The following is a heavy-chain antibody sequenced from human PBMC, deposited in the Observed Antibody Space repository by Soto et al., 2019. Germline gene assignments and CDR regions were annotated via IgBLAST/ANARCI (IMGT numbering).Heavy chain of an antibody. D-gene: IGHD4-17*01. CDR2: INPSGGST. CDR1: GYTLTSYY. Sequence: ASVKVSCKAFGYTLTSYYMHWVRQAPGQGLEWMAIINPSGGSTSYAQKFQGRVTMTRDTSTSTVYMELSSLRSEDTAVYYCAAGPMTTVTTQFDYWGQGTLVTVSS. J-gene: IGHJ4*02. V-gene: IGHV1-46*01. CDR3: AAGPMTTVTTQFDY.